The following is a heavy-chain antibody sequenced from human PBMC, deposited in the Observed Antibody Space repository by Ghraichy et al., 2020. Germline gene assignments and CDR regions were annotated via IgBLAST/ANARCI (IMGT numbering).Heavy chain of an antibody. D-gene: IGHD3-10*02. CDR1: GFSFSDYY. CDR2: ISSSGRTI. J-gene: IGHJ4*02. CDR3: ARSGVQGVIPTPDY. Sequence: GGSLRLSCAASGFSFSDYYMSWIRQAPGKGLEWASYISSSGRTIYYADSVKGRFTISRDNAKNSLYLQMNSLRAEDTAVYYCARSGVQGVIPTPDYWGQGTLVTVSS. V-gene: IGHV3-11*01.